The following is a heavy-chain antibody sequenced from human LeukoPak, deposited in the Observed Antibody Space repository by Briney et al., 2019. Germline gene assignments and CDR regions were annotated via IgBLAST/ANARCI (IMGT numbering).Heavy chain of an antibody. CDR2: ISSSGGTI. CDR3: AREIAAVYYYYYGMDV. D-gene: IGHD6-13*01. CDR1: GFTFSSYE. Sequence: GGSLRLSCAASGFTFSSYEMNWVRQAPGKGLEWVSYISSSGGTIYYADSVKGRFTISRDNAKNSLYLQMNSLRAEDTAVYYCAREIAAVYYYYYGMDVWGQGTTVTVSS. J-gene: IGHJ6*02. V-gene: IGHV3-48*03.